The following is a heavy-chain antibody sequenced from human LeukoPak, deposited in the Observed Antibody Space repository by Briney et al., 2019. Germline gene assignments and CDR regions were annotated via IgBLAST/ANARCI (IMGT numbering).Heavy chain of an antibody. CDR3: AKDGSMVRGVTHAFDI. Sequence: GGSLRLSCAASGFTFSSYAMSWVRQAPGKGLEWVSAIRGSGGSTYYADSVKGRFTISRDNSKNTLYLQMNSLRAEDTAVYYCAKDGSMVRGVTHAFDIWGQGTMVTVSS. V-gene: IGHV3-23*01. CDR1: GFTFSSYA. J-gene: IGHJ3*02. CDR2: IRGSGGST. D-gene: IGHD3-10*01.